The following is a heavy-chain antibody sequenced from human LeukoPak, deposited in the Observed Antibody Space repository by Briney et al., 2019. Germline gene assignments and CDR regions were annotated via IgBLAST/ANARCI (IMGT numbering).Heavy chain of an antibody. D-gene: IGHD3-22*01. V-gene: IGHV3-49*03. CDR2: IRSKAYGGTT. CDR1: GFTFGDYA. CDR3: QPDHYYDSSGYHDY. J-gene: IGHJ4*02. Sequence: PGGSLRLSCTASGFTFGDYAMSWFRQAPGKGLEWVGFIRSKAYGGTTEYAASVKGRFTISRDDSKSIAYLQMNSLKTEDTAVYYCQPDHYYDSSGYHDYWGQGTLVTVSS.